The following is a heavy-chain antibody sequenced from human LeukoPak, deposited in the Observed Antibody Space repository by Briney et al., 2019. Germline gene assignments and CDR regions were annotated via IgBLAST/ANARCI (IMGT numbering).Heavy chain of an antibody. CDR2: ISGSGGST. J-gene: IGHJ6*03. CDR1: GFTFSSYA. V-gene: IGHV3-23*01. Sequence: GGSLRLSCAASGFTFSSYAMNWVRQAPGKGLEWVSAISGSGGSTYYADSVKGRFTISRDNAKNSLYLQMKSLRAEDTAVYYCARHSRRYYYYYMDVWGKGTTVTISS. CDR3: ARHSRRYYYYYMDV.